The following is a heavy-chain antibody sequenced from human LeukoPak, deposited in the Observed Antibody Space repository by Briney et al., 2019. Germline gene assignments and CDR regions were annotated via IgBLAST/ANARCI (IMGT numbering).Heavy chain of an antibody. J-gene: IGHJ6*03. V-gene: IGHV3-21*01. D-gene: IGHD5-12*01. CDR1: GFTFSSYS. CDR3: ARDLGATTWDYYMDV. Sequence: GGSLRLSCAASGFTFSSYSMNWVRQAPGKGLEWVSSISSSSSYIYYADSVKGRFTISRDNAKNSLYLQMNSLRAEDTAVYYCARDLGATTWDYYMDVWGKGTTVTVSS. CDR2: ISSSSSYI.